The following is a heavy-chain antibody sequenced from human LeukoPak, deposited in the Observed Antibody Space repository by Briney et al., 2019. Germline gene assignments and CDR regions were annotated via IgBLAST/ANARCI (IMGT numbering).Heavy chain of an antibody. CDR3: ARTREQWQVLDY. J-gene: IGHJ4*02. CDR2: ISHEGSYQ. V-gene: IGHV3-30*03. Sequence: GGPLRLSCAASGFSFSSYGIHWVRQAPGKGLEWVAVISHEGSYQNYADSVKGRFTISRDNSKNMVFLQMNSLNAEDTAVYYCARTREQWQVLDYWGQGTLVTVSS. CDR1: GFSFSSYG. D-gene: IGHD6-19*01.